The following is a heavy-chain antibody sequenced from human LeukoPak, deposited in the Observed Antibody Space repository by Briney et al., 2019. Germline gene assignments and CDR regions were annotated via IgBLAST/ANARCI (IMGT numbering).Heavy chain of an antibody. CDR2: ISGSDGSR. V-gene: IGHV3-23*01. Sequence: GGSLRLSCAASGFPFSRYAMSWVRQTPERGLEWVSVISGSDGSRYYADSVKGRFTISRDDSRNTVYLQMNNLRAEDTAVYYCAKQVSCDTTTCYSGMPPGYWGQGTLVTVSS. D-gene: IGHD2/OR15-2a*01. J-gene: IGHJ4*02. CDR1: GFPFSRYA. CDR3: AKQVSCDTTTCYSGMPPGY.